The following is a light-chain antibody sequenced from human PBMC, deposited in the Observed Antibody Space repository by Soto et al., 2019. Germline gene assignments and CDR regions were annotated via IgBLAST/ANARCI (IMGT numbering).Light chain of an antibody. V-gene: IGKV3-11*01. CDR2: DAS. CDR1: QNIGNF. Sequence: EIVLTQSPRNMSLSPGERATLSCRASQNIGNFLAWYQHKPGQAPRLLIYDASKRATGIPARFSGSGSGTDFTLTISSLEPADFVVYYCQQRTTWPPLFAFGPGTRVDIK. CDR3: QQRTTWPPLFA. J-gene: IGKJ3*01.